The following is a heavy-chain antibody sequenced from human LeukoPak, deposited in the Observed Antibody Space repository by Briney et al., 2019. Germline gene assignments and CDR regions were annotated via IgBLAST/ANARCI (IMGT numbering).Heavy chain of an antibody. CDR2: INHSGST. CDR1: GGSFSGYY. CDR3: AIYGDYVAAFDI. V-gene: IGHV4-34*01. J-gene: IGHJ3*02. Sequence: SETLSLTCAVYGGSFSGYYWSWIRQPPGKGLEWIGEINHSGSTNYNPSLKSRVTISVDTSKNQFSLKLSSVTAADTAVYYCAIYGDYVAAFDIWGQGTVVTVSS. D-gene: IGHD4-17*01.